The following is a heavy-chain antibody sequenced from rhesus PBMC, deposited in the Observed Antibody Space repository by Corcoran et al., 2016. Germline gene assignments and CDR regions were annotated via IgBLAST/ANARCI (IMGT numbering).Heavy chain of an antibody. CDR2: IYGSSGST. Sequence: QVQLQESGPGVVKPSETLSLTCAVSGYSISSGYDWSWIRQPPGKGLEWIGYIYGSSGSTNYNPSLKDRVTISKDTSKNQFSLKLSSVTAADTAVYYCARVTSYSWNRGGDYFDYWGQGVLVTVSS. D-gene: IGHD1-20*01. J-gene: IGHJ4*01. CDR3: ARVTSYSWNRGGDYFDY. CDR1: GYSISSGYD. V-gene: IGHV4-76*01.